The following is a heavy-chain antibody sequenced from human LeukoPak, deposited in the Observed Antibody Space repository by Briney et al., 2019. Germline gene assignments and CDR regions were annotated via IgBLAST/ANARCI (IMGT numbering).Heavy chain of an antibody. J-gene: IGHJ3*02. V-gene: IGHV4-34*01. Sequence: SETLSLTCAVYGGSFSGYYWSWIRQPPGKGLEWIGEINHSGSTNYNPSLKSRVTISVDTSKNQFSLKLSSVTAADTAVYYCARGPCPASYAFDIWGQGTMVTVSS. CDR1: GGSFSGYY. CDR2: INHSGST. CDR3: ARGPCPASYAFDI.